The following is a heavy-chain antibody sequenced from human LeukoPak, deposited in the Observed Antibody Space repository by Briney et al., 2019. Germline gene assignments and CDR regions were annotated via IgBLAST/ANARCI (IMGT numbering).Heavy chain of an antibody. CDR3: AVSSGWSGAFDI. CDR2: ISSSSSYI. D-gene: IGHD6-19*01. J-gene: IGHJ3*02. CDR1: GFTFSSYS. Sequence: GGSLRLSCAASGFTFSSYSMNWVRQAPGKGLEWVSSISSSSSYIYYADSVKGRFTISRDNAKNSLYLQMNSLRAEDTAVYHCAVSSGWSGAFDIWGQGTMVTVSS. V-gene: IGHV3-21*01.